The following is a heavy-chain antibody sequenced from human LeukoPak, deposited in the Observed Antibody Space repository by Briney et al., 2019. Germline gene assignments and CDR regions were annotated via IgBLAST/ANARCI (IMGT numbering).Heavy chain of an antibody. Sequence: SETLSLTCAVHGGSFSGCYWSWIRQPPGKGLEWIGEINHSGSANYNPSLKSRVTISVDTSKNQFSLRLSSVTAADTAVYYCASRRAAFDIWGQGTVVTVSS. V-gene: IGHV4-34*01. CDR1: GGSFSGCY. CDR3: ASRRAAFDI. J-gene: IGHJ3*02. CDR2: INHSGSA.